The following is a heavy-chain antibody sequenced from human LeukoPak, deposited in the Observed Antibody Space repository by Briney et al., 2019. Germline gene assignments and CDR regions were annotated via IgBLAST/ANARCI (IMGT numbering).Heavy chain of an antibody. CDR1: GFTFNSFA. Sequence: GGSLRLSCAASGFTFNSFAMHWVRQAPGKGLPFVSAISANGGSTYYANSVKGRFTISRDNSKNTLYLKMGSLRPEDTAVYYCARDRRTSYSDTSGLDYWGQGTLVTVSS. V-gene: IGHV3-64*01. J-gene: IGHJ4*02. D-gene: IGHD3-22*01. CDR3: ARDRRTSYSDTSGLDY. CDR2: ISANGGST.